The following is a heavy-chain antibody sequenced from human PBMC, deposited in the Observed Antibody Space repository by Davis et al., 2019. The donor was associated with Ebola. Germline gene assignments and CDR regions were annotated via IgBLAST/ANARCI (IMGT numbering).Heavy chain of an antibody. CDR1: GGSFSGYY. J-gene: IGHJ4*02. D-gene: IGHD1-1*01. V-gene: IGHV4-59*01. Sequence: SETLSLTCAVYGGSFSGYYWSWIRQPPGKGLEWIGYIYYSGSTNYNPSLKSRVTISVDTSKNQFSLKLSSVTAADTAVYYCARWKTMGFDYWGQGTLVTVSS. CDR2: IYYSGST. CDR3: ARWKTMGFDY.